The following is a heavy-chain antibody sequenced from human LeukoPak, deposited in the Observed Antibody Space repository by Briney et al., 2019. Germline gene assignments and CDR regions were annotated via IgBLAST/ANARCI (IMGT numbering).Heavy chain of an antibody. V-gene: IGHV3-64*02. CDR1: GFTFSGFS. CDR2: ITGNGDKT. D-gene: IGHD2/OR15-2a*01. J-gene: IGHJ5*02. Sequence: GGSLRLSCAASGFTFSGFSMHWIRQAPGRGLEYVSAITGNGDKTFYTDSVRGRFTIFRGNSKNTLFLQMGSLRGEDTALYFCARIGMENFYDLWGQGTLVTVSS. CDR3: ARIGMENFYDL.